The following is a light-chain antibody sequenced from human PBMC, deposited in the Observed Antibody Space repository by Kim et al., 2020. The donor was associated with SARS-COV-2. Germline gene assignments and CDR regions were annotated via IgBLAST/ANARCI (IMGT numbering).Light chain of an antibody. J-gene: IGKJ1*01. CDR3: QQSYITPPRT. V-gene: IGKV1-39*01. CDR2: AAS. Sequence: DIQMTQSPSSLSASVGDRVTITCRASQSISSYLNWYQQKPGKAPKLLIYAASSLQSGVSSRFSGSGSGTDFTLTISSLQPEDFASYYCQQSYITPPRTCGQGTKLDIK. CDR1: QSISSY.